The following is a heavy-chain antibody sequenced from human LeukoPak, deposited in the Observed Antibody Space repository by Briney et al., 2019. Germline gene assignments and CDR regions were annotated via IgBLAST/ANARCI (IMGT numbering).Heavy chain of an antibody. CDR2: IIPIFGTA. Sequence: SVKVSRKASGGTFSSYAISWVRQAPGQGLEWMGGIIPIFGTANYAQKFQGRVTITADESTSTAYMELSSLRSEDTAVYYCPRARRYSSSEFDYWGQGTLVTVSS. D-gene: IGHD6-6*01. CDR3: PRARRYSSSEFDY. J-gene: IGHJ4*02. V-gene: IGHV1-69*13. CDR1: GGTFSSYA.